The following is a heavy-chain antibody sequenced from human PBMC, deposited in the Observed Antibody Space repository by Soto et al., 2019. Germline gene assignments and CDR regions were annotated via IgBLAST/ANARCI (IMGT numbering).Heavy chain of an antibody. CDR1: GGSISSYY. CDR2: IYYSGST. D-gene: IGHD5-18*01. CDR3: ARRYGTSMDV. J-gene: IGHJ6*02. V-gene: IGHV4-59*01. Sequence: SETLSLTCTVSGGSISSYYWSWIRQPPGKGLEWIGYIYYSGSTNYNPSLKSRVTISVDTSKNQFSLKLNSVTAADTAVYYCARRYGTSMDVWGQGTTVTVSS.